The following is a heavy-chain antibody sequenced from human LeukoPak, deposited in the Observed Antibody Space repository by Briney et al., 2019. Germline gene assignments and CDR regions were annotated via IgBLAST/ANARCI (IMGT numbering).Heavy chain of an antibody. CDR3: ARAREHVDY. J-gene: IGHJ4*02. CDR1: GFTFSNYW. D-gene: IGHD1/OR15-1a*01. CDR2: IKQDGSGR. V-gene: IGHV3-7*03. Sequence: PGGSLRLSCAASGFTFSNYWMSWVRQTPGKGLEWVANIKQDGSGRYYVDSVKGRFTISRDNAKNSLFLQMNSLRAEDTAVYYCARAREHVDYWGQGTLVTVSS.